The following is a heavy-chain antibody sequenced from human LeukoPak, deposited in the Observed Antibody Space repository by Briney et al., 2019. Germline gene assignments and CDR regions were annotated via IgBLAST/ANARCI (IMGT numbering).Heavy chain of an antibody. CDR1: GGTFSSYA. Sequence: SVKVSCKASGGTFSSYAISWVRQAPGQGLEWMGGIIPIFGTANYAQKFQGRVTITADKSTSTAYMELSSLRSEDTAVYYCAREVTVTYYFDYWGQGTLVTVSS. V-gene: IGHV1-69*06. J-gene: IGHJ4*02. CDR3: AREVTVTYYFDY. CDR2: IIPIFGTA. D-gene: IGHD4-17*01.